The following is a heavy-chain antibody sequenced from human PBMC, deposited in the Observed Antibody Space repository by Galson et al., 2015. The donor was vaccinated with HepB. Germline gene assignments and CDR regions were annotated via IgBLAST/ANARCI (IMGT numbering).Heavy chain of an antibody. V-gene: IGHV3-11*01. CDR3: ARSRIAARPYYMDV. D-gene: IGHD6-6*01. CDR1: GFTFSDYY. Sequence: SLRLSCAASGFTFSDYYMSWIRQAPGKGLEWVSYISSSGSTIYYADSVKGRFTISRDIAKNSLYLQMNSLRAEDTAVYYCARSRIAARPYYMDVWGKRDHGHRLL. J-gene: IGHJ6*03. CDR2: ISSSGSTI.